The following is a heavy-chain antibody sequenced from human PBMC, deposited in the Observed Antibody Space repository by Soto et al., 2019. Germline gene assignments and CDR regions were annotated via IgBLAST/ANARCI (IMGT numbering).Heavy chain of an antibody. CDR2: ISAYKTNI. J-gene: IGHJ4*01. Sequence: QVQLVQSGAEVKKPGASVKVSCKASGYTFPNYGITWVRQAPGQGLEWMGWISAYKTNIKYAQKFQGRVTLTTDTSTSTAYMELRSLRSDDPAIYYCLRDLDVSGAYYPDFWGQEPWSPSPQ. CDR3: LRDLDVSGAYYPDF. CDR1: GYTFPNYG. D-gene: IGHD3-10*01. V-gene: IGHV1-18*01.